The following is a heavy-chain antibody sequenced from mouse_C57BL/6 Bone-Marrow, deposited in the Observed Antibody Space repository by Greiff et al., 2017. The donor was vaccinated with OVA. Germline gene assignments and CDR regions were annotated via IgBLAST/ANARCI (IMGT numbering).Heavy chain of an antibody. V-gene: IGHV1-50*01. CDR2: MDPSDSYT. D-gene: IGHD1-1*01. CDR3: ARSDYYGSSYCWYFDV. Sequence: QVQLQQPGAELVKPGASVKLCGKAAGDTGNSDGMKWVKQRPGQGLEWIGEMDPSDSYTNYNQQFKGKATLTVDTSSSTAYMQLSSLTSEDSAVYYCARSDYYGSSYCWYFDVWGTGTTVTVSS. CDR1: GDTGNSDG. J-gene: IGHJ1*03.